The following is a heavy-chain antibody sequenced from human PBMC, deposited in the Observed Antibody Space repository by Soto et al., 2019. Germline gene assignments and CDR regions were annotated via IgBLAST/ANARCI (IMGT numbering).Heavy chain of an antibody. CDR2: IIPIFGTA. Sequence: QVQLVQSGAEVKKPGSSVKVSCKASGGTFSSYAISWVRQAPGQGLEWMGGIIPIFGTANYAQKFQGRVTIAADESTSTAYMELSSLRSEDTAVYYCANTNSIAARVGWFDPWGQGTLVTVSS. CDR3: ANTNSIAARVGWFDP. V-gene: IGHV1-69*12. J-gene: IGHJ5*02. D-gene: IGHD6-6*01. CDR1: GGTFSSYA.